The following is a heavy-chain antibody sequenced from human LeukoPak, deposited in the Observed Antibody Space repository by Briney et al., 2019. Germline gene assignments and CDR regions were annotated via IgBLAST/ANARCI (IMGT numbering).Heavy chain of an antibody. CDR3: ANIIAAAGYFDY. CDR1: GITFSSYW. D-gene: IGHD6-13*01. J-gene: IGHJ4*02. Sequence: PGGSLRLSCAASGITFSSYWMHWVRQAPGKGLEWVSATSGSGGSTYYADSVKGRFTISRDNSKNTLYLQMNSLRAEDTAVYYCANIIAAAGYFDYWGQGTLVTVSS. V-gene: IGHV3-23*01. CDR2: TSGSGGST.